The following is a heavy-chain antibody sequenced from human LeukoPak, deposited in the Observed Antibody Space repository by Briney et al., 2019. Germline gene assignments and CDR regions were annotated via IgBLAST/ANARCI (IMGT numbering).Heavy chain of an antibody. J-gene: IGHJ3*02. Sequence: GASVKVSCKASGYTFTSYDINWVRQATGQGLEWMGWMNPNSGNTGYAQKFQGRVTITRNTSISTAYMELSSLRSEDTAVYYCARFLEWLDAFDIWGQGTMVTVSS. CDR1: GYTFTSYD. CDR3: ARFLEWLDAFDI. CDR2: MNPNSGNT. V-gene: IGHV1-8*03. D-gene: IGHD3-3*01.